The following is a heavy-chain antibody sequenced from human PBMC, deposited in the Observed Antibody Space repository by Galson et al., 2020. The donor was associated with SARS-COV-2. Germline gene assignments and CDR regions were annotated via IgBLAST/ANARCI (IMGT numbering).Heavy chain of an antibody. CDR2: INPNGGVT. J-gene: IGHJ3*02. CDR1: RYTFTDYY. V-gene: IGHV1-2*02. D-gene: IGHD6-19*01. Sequence: ASVQVSCKASRYTFTDYYMHWVRQAPGQGLEWMGWINPNGGVTNYAQKFQGRVTMTRDTSISTASLELTSLRSDDTAVYYCARSPGYSSGWSDGFDIWGQGTLVTVSS. CDR3: ARSPGYSSGWSDGFDI.